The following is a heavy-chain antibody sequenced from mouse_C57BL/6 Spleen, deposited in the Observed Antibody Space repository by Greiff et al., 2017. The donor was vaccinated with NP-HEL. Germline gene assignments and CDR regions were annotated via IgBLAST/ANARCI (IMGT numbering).Heavy chain of an antibody. J-gene: IGHJ1*03. Sequence: EVKLVESGPELVKPGASVKISCKASGYSFTDYNMNWVKQSNGKSLEWIGVINPNYGTTSYNQKFKGKATLTVDQSSSTAYMQLNSLTSEDSAVYYCARCPGSSPYWYFDVWGTGTTVTVSS. CDR3: ARCPGSSPYWYFDV. CDR1: GYSFTDYN. V-gene: IGHV1-39*01. CDR2: INPNYGTT. D-gene: IGHD1-1*01.